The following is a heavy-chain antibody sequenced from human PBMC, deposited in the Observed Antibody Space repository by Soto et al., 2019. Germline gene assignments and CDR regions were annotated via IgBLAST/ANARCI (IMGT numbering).Heavy chain of an antibody. CDR3: ARDSSGHRSGMDV. V-gene: IGHV1-18*01. CDR1: GYTFTSYG. CDR2: ISAYNGNT. D-gene: IGHD3-22*01. J-gene: IGHJ6*02. Sequence: QVQLVQSGAEVRKTGASVKVSCKASGYTFTSYGISWVRQAPGQGLEWMGWISAYNGNTVYAQRFQGRVTMPTDPPTSTAYMELRSLRSDDTAVYYCARDSSGHRSGMDVWGQGTTVTVSS.